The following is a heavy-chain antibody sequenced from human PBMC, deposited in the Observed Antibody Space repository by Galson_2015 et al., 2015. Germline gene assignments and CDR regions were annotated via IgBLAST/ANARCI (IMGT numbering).Heavy chain of an antibody. D-gene: IGHD3-3*01. V-gene: IGHV1-18*01. CDR1: GYTFTSYG. CDR3: ARAREDFWSGYYTRSGYYYMDV. CDR2: ISAYNGNT. J-gene: IGHJ6*03. Sequence: SVKVSCKASGYTFTSYGISWVRQAPGQGLERMGWISAYNGNTNYAQKLQGRVTVTTDTSTSTAYMELRSLRSDDTAVYYCARAREDFWSGYYTRSGYYYMDVWGKGTTVTVSS.